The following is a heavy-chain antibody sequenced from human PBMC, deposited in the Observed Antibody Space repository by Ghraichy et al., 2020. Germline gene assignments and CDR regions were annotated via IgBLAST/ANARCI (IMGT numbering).Heavy chain of an antibody. CDR1: GFTFSSYS. J-gene: IGHJ6*02. Sequence: GESLNISCAASGFTFSSYSMNWVRQAPGKGLEWVSSISSSSSYIYYADSVKGRFTISRDNAKNSLYLQMNSLRAEDTAVYYCARDAYCGGDCKTVSYYYYGMDVWGQGTTVTVSS. CDR3: ARDAYCGGDCKTVSYYYYGMDV. D-gene: IGHD2-21*01. V-gene: IGHV3-21*01. CDR2: ISSSSSYI.